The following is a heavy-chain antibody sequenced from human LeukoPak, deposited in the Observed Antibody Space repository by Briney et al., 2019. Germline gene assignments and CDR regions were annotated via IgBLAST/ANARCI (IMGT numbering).Heavy chain of an antibody. J-gene: IGHJ5*02. CDR2: ISYDGSNK. D-gene: IGHD3-3*01. Sequence: GGSLRLSCAASGFTFSSYAMHWVRQAPGKGLEWVAVISYDGSNKYYADSVKGRFTISRDNSKNVLYLQVNSLRAEDTAIYYCAKDARIRFGGWLDPWGQGTLVTVSS. CDR3: AKDARIRFGGWLDP. CDR1: GFTFSSYA. V-gene: IGHV3-30-3*01.